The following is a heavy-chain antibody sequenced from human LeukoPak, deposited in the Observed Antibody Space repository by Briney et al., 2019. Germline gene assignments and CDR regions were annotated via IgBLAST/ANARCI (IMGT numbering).Heavy chain of an antibody. CDR3: ARDRGVFGSSYYYFRDAFDI. D-gene: IGHD3-22*01. V-gene: IGHV4-30-4*08. CDR1: GGSISSGDYY. CDR2: IYYSGST. J-gene: IGHJ3*02. Sequence: SQTLSLTCTVSGGSISSGDYYWSWIRQPPGKGLEWIGYIYYSGSTYYNPSLKSRVTISVDTSKNQFSLKLSSVTAADTAVYYCARDRGVFGSSYYYFRDAFDIWGQGTMVTVSS.